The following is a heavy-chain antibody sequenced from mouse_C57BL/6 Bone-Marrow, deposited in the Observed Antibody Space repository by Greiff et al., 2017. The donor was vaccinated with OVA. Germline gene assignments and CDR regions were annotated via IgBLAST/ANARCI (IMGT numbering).Heavy chain of an antibody. D-gene: IGHD2-5*01. J-gene: IGHJ3*01. V-gene: IGHV1-81*01. CDR2: IYPRSGNT. Sequence: QVQLQQSGAELARPGASVKLSCKASGYTFTSYGISWVKQSTGQGLEWIGEIYPRSGNTYYNEKFKGKATLTADKSSSTAYMELRSLTSEDSAVYFCAREGSYYSNYAYWGQGTLVTVSA. CDR1: GYTFTSYG. CDR3: AREGSYYSNYAY.